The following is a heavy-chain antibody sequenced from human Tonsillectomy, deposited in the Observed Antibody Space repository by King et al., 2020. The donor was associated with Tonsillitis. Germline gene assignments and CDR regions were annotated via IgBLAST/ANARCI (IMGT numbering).Heavy chain of an antibody. Sequence: VQLVESGGGLVQPGRSLRLSCTASGFTFDDYAMHWVRQAPGKGLEWVSGISWNSGSVGYADSMTGRFTISRDNAKNSLYLQMNSLRAEDTALYYCAKDLDYGDRGYYFDYWGQGTLVTVSS. CDR2: ISWNSGSV. CDR1: GFTFDDYA. D-gene: IGHD4-17*01. J-gene: IGHJ4*02. CDR3: AKDLDYGDRGYYFDY. V-gene: IGHV3-9*01.